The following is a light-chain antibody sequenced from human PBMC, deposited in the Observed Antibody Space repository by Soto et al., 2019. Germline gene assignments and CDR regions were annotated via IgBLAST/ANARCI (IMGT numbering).Light chain of an antibody. V-gene: IGKV3-15*01. CDR2: GAS. CDR1: QSVSSN. Sequence: EIVMTQSPATLSVSPGERATLSCRASQSVSSNLAWYQQKPGQAPRLLIYGASTRATGIPARFSGSGSGTEFTLTISSLQSEDFATYYCLQHKSFPFTFGQGTKL. CDR3: LQHKSFPFT. J-gene: IGKJ2*01.